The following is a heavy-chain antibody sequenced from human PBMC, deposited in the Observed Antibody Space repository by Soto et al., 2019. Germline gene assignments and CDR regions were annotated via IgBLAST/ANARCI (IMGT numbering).Heavy chain of an antibody. CDR2: IYSGGYT. Sequence: EVQLVESGGGLIQPGGSLRLSCAVSGFTVSNNYMSWVRQAPGKGLEGVSVIYSGGYTAYGDSVKGRFTISRDNSKKPIILQMNSLGADHTAFYSGAPHPGGGGYWGQGTLVTVSS. J-gene: IGHJ4*02. CDR1: GFTVSNNY. CDR3: APHPGGGGY. V-gene: IGHV3-53*01. D-gene: IGHD3-10*01.